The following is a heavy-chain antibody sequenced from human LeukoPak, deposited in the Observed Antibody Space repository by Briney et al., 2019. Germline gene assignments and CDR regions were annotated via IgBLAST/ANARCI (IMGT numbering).Heavy chain of an antibody. D-gene: IGHD5-12*01. Sequence: SLRLSCAASGFTFSSYAMSWVRQAPGKGLEWVSAISGSVASTYYVDSVKGRFTISRDNSKNTLYLQMNSLRAENTAVYYCAKDLRGYSGNDLKDYWGQGTLVTASS. CDR3: AKDLRGYSGNDLKDY. CDR1: GFTFSSYA. V-gene: IGHV3-23*01. J-gene: IGHJ4*02. CDR2: ISGSVAST.